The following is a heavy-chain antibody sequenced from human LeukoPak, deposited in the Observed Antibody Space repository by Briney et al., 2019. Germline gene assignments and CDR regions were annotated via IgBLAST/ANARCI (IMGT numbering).Heavy chain of an antibody. CDR2: IYYSGST. CDR3: ARVLYCSGGSCYFIFDY. Sequence: SETLSLTCTVSGGSISSYYWSWIRQPPGKGLEWIGYIYYSGSTNYNPSLKSRVTTSVDTPKNQFSLKLSSVTAADTAVYYCARVLYCSGGSCYFIFDYWGQGTLVTVSS. J-gene: IGHJ4*02. V-gene: IGHV4-59*12. D-gene: IGHD2-15*01. CDR1: GGSISSYY.